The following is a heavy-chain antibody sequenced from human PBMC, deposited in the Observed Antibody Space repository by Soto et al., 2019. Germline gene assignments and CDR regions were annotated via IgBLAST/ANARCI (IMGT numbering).Heavy chain of an antibody. D-gene: IGHD2-15*01. Sequence: EEQLVESGGGLVQPGGSLRLSCAASGFTFSSYWMSWVRQAPGKGLEWVANIKQDGSEKYYVDSVKGRFTISRDNAKNSLYLQMNSLRAEDTAVYYCARLGGSCYGGGCFDYWGQGTLVTVSS. CDR1: GFTFSSYW. J-gene: IGHJ4*02. CDR2: IKQDGSEK. CDR3: ARLGGSCYGGGCFDY. V-gene: IGHV3-7*01.